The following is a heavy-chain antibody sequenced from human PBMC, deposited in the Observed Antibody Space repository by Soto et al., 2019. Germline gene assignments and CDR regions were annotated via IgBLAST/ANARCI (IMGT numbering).Heavy chain of an antibody. CDR3: ARGNFVVVVVTQGSYFDY. J-gene: IGHJ4*02. CDR2: INPSGGST. Sequence: QVQLVQSGAEVEKPGASVKVSCKASGYTFSNYYMHWVRQVPGQGLEWMGTINPSGGSTSYAQKFQGRINLSRKTSTDTVYMELRSLKSEDTAVYYCARGNFVVVVVTQGSYFDYWGQGTLVTVSS. D-gene: IGHD2-15*01. V-gene: IGHV1-46*01. CDR1: GYTFSNYY.